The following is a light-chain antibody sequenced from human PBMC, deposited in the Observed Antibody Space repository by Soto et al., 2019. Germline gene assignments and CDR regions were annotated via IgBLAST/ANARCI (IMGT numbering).Light chain of an antibody. J-gene: IGKJ1*01. Sequence: TVVALSPGTLSLSPGERATLSCRASQSFSSSYLAWYQQKYGQAPRLLIYGASSRATGIPDRFSGSGSGTDFTLTISRLEPEDFAVYYCHQYGSSPATFGQGTKVDI. CDR1: QSFSSSY. V-gene: IGKV3-20*01. CDR2: GAS. CDR3: HQYGSSPAT.